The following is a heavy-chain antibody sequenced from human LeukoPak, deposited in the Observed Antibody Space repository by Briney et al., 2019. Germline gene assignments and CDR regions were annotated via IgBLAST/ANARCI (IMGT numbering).Heavy chain of an antibody. CDR1: GGSFSGYY. CDR2: INHSGST. D-gene: IGHD3-10*01. V-gene: IGHV4-34*01. CDR3: ARGKMVRGVILRSWFDP. Sequence: SETLSLACAVYGGSFSGYYWSWIRQPPGKGLEWIGEINHSGSTNYNPSLKSRVTISVDTSKNQFSLKLSSVTAADTAVYYCARGKMVRGVILRSWFDPWGQGTLVTVSS. J-gene: IGHJ5*02.